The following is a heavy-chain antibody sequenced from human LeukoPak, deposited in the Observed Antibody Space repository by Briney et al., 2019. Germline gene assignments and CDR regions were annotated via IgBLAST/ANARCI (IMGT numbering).Heavy chain of an antibody. V-gene: IGHV1-69*05. D-gene: IGHD3-10*01. Sequence: GASVKVSCKASGGTFSSYAISWVRQAPGQGLEWMGGIIPIFGTANYAQKFQGRVTITTDTSTSTAYMELRSLRSDDTAVYYCATLSGENAFDIWGQGTMVTVSS. CDR2: IIPIFGTA. J-gene: IGHJ3*02. CDR1: GGTFSSYA. CDR3: ATLSGENAFDI.